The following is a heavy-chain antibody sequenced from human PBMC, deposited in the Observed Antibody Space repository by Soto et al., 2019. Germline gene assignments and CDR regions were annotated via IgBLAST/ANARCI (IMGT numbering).Heavy chain of an antibody. Sequence: QVHLVESGGGVVQPGRSLRLSCEGSGFSFSNYGIHWVRQAPGKGLGWVAVISHDGNSHHLADSVRGRFTISRDNSKNTVFLHMTSLRREDSAVYHCVKAQERSAQYFAVVITAFDFWGQGTMVTVSS. CDR2: ISHDGNSH. J-gene: IGHJ3*01. CDR1: GFSFSNYG. V-gene: IGHV3-30*18. D-gene: IGHD3-22*01. CDR3: VKAQERSAQYFAVVITAFDF.